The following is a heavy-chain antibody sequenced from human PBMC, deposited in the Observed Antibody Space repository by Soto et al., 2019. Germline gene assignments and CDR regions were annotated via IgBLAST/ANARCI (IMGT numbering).Heavy chain of an antibody. D-gene: IGHD2-8*01. J-gene: IGHJ1*01. CDR2: ISGSGGST. V-gene: IGHV3-23*01. CDR3: AKDSPNQVESWYFQH. Sequence: SCAASGFAFSSYAMSWVRQAPGKGLEWVSAISGSGGSTYYADSVKGRFTISRDNSKNTLYLQMNSLRAEDTAVYYCAKDSPNQVESWYFQHWGQGTLVTVSS. CDR1: GFAFSSYA.